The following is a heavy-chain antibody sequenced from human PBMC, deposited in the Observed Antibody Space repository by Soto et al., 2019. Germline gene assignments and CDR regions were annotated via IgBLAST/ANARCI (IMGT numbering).Heavy chain of an antibody. J-gene: IGHJ5*02. CDR2: INPNSGGT. D-gene: IGHD2-15*01. CDR3: ARANRYCSGGSCYLSNWFDP. V-gene: IGHV1-2*02. Sequence: ASVKVSCKASGYTFTGYYMHWVRQAPGQGLEWMGWINPNSGGTNYAQKFQGRVTMTRDTSISAAYMELSRLRSDDTAVYYCARANRYCSGGSCYLSNWFDPWGQGTLVTVSS. CDR1: GYTFTGYY.